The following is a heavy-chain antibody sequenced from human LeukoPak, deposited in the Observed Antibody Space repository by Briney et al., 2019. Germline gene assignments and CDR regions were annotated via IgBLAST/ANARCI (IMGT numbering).Heavy chain of an antibody. CDR3: ASFSGYSGYTDP. CDR1: GFTFSSHW. J-gene: IGHJ5*02. D-gene: IGHD5-12*01. Sequence: GGSLRLSCAASGFTFSSHWMSWVRQAPGKGLEWVANIKQDGSEKYYVDSVKGRFTISRDNAKNSLYLQMNSLRAEDTAVYYCASFSGYSGYTDPWGQGTLVTVSS. CDR2: IKQDGSEK. V-gene: IGHV3-7*03.